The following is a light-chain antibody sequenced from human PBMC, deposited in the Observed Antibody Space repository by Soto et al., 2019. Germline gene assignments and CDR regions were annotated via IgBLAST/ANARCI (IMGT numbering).Light chain of an antibody. V-gene: IGLV2-8*01. CDR2: EVI. J-gene: IGLJ2*01. Sequence: QPALTQPPSASGSPGQSVTISCTGSRSDIGDSNYVSWYQQHPRKAPKLIISEVINRPSGVPDRFSASKSGNTASLTISGLQAEDEADYYCASKAGSSRHVVFGGGTKLTVL. CDR1: RSDIGDSNY. CDR3: ASKAGSSRHVV.